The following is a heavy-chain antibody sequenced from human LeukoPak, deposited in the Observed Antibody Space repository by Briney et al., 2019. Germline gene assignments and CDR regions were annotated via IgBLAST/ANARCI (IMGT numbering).Heavy chain of an antibody. D-gene: IGHD6-13*01. CDR1: GFNFDDYT. CDR3: AKDLGKVIAAAGTSGFDS. V-gene: IGHV3-43*01. CDR2: INRDGGST. J-gene: IGHJ4*01. Sequence: GGSLRLSCAASGFNFDDYTMHWVRQIPGKSLEWVSLINRDGGSTFYADSVKGRFTISRDTRKNFLYLQMNSLRTEDTALYYCAKDLGKVIAAAGTSGFDSWGRGTLVTVSS.